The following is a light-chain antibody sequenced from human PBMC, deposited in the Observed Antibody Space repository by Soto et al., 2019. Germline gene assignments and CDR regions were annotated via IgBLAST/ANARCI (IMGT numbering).Light chain of an antibody. CDR2: GAS. CDR3: QHYNNWPPWT. CDR1: QRISTN. Sequence: EIVMTQSPGTLSVSPGERATLSCRASQRISTNLAWYQQKPGQAPRLLISGASTRATGVPARFSGSGSETEFTLTISSLQSEDFAVYYCQHYNNWPPWTFG. V-gene: IGKV3-15*01. J-gene: IGKJ1*01.